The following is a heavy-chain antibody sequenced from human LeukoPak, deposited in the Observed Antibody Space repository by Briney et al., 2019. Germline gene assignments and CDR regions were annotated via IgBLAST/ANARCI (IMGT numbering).Heavy chain of an antibody. CDR2: ISGSGGST. V-gene: IGHV3-23*01. J-gene: IGHJ4*02. CDR1: GFTFSSYA. Sequence: PGGSLRLSCAASGFTFSSYAMSWVRQAPGKGLEWVSAISGSGGSTYYADSVKGRFTISRDNSKNTLYLQMNSLRAEDTAMYYCAKERGYSYGFLAPVDYWGQGTLVTVSS. D-gene: IGHD5-18*01. CDR3: AKERGYSYGFLAPVDY.